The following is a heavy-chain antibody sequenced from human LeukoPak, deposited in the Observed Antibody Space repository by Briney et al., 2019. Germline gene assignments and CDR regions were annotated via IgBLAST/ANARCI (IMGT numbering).Heavy chain of an antibody. V-gene: IGHV3-30*02. CDR3: AKGKRGYSYGYRVEHNVPLTDY. Sequence: PGGSLRLSCAASGFTFSSYGMHWVRQAPGKGLEWVAFIRYDGSNKYYADSVKGRFTISRDNSKNTLYLQMNSLRAEDTAVYYCAKGKRGYSYGYRVEHNVPLTDYWGQGTLVTVSS. J-gene: IGHJ4*02. CDR2: IRYDGSNK. CDR1: GFTFSSYG. D-gene: IGHD5-18*01.